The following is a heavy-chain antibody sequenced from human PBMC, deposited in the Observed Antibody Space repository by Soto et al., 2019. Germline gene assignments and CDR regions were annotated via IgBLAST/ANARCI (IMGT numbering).Heavy chain of an antibody. J-gene: IGHJ6*02. CDR1: GFTFSSYA. Sequence: TGGSLRLSCAASGFTFSSYAMSWVRQAPGKGLEWVSAISGSGGSTYYADSVKGRFTISRDNSKNTLYLQMNSLRAEDTAVYYCARRGDYYYGMDVWGQGTTVTVSS. V-gene: IGHV3-23*01. D-gene: IGHD3-10*01. CDR3: ARRGDYYYGMDV. CDR2: ISGSGGST.